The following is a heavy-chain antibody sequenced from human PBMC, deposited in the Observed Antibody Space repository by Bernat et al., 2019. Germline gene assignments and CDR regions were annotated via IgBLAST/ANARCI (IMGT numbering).Heavy chain of an antibody. CDR1: GGTFSSYT. Sequence: QVQLVQSGAEVKKPGSSVKVSCKASGGTFSSYTIGWVRQAPGQGLEWMGRIIPILGIANYAQKFQGRVTITADKSTSTAYMELSSLRSEDTAVYYCAREVPTRAIPYSSSWYGYFQHWGQGTLVTVSS. D-gene: IGHD6-13*01. CDR3: AREVPTRAIPYSSSWYGYFQH. J-gene: IGHJ1*01. V-gene: IGHV1-69*08. CDR2: IIPILGIA.